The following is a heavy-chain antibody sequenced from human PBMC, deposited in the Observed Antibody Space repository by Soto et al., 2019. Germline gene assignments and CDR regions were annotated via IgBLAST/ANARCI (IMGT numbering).Heavy chain of an antibody. Sequence: QVHLLQSGAEAKKPGASVKLSCKASGYTFTSYSVHWVRQAPGQSLEWLGWVNAATGNTEYAQTFKGRVSITRDTYASTVYMELSSLKSEDTAVYYCASATSIAIGLRNWGQGTLVTVSS. V-gene: IGHV1-3*01. D-gene: IGHD6-6*01. J-gene: IGHJ4*02. CDR2: VNAATGNT. CDR1: GYTFTSYS. CDR3: ASATSIAIGLRN.